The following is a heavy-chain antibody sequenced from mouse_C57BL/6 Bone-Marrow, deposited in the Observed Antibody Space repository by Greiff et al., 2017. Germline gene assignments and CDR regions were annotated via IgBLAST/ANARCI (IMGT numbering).Heavy chain of an antibody. J-gene: IGHJ4*01. D-gene: IGHD1-1*01. CDR2: SRNKANDYTT. CDR1: GFTFSDFY. V-gene: IGHV7-1*01. CDR3: ARDGLLRDAMDY. Sequence: EVQRVESGGGLVQSGRSLRLSCATSGFTFSDFYMEWVRQAPGKGLEWIAASRNKANDYTTEYSASVKGRFIVSRDTSQSILYLQMNALRAEDTAIYYCARDGLLRDAMDYWGQGTSVTVSS.